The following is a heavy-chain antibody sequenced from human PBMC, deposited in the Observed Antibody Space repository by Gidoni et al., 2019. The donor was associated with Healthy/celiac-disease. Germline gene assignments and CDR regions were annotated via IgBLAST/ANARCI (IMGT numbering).Heavy chain of an antibody. J-gene: IGHJ3*02. Sequence: QVQLQQWGAGLLKRSETLSLTCAVYGGCFSGYYWSWSPQPPGKGLEWIGEINHGGSTNYNPSLKSRVTISVDTSKNQFSLKLSSVTAADTAVYYCARGWARRRYCSSTSCYVSRSFDIWGQGTMVTVSS. V-gene: IGHV4-34*01. D-gene: IGHD2-2*01. CDR1: GGCFSGYY. CDR2: INHGGST. CDR3: ARGWARRRYCSSTSCYVSRSFDI.